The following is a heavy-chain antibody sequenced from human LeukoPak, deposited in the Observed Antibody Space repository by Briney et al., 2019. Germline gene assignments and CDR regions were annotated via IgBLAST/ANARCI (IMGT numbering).Heavy chain of an antibody. D-gene: IGHD2-15*01. J-gene: IGHJ4*02. Sequence: ASVKVSCKASGYTFTGYYMHWVRQAPGQGLEWMGWINPNSGDTNYAQKFQGRVTMTRDTSISTAYMELSRLRSDDTAVYYCAREGYCSGGSCEFDYWAREPWSPSPQ. CDR2: INPNSGDT. V-gene: IGHV1-2*02. CDR1: GYTFTGYY. CDR3: AREGYCSGGSCEFDY.